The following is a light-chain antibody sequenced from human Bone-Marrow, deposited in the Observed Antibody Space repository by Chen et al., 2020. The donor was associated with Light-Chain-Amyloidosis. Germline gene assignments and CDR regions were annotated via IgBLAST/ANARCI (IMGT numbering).Light chain of an antibody. V-gene: IGLV3-21*02. CDR2: DDS. CDR3: QVWDRSSDRPV. CDR1: TIGSTR. J-gene: IGLJ3*02. Sequence: SYVLTQPSSVSVAPGQTATIACGGNTIGSTRVRWYQQTPGQAPLLVVYDDSDRPSGIPERVSGYNAWNTATLTISRVEAGEEADNSCQVWDRSSDRPVFGGGTKLTVL.